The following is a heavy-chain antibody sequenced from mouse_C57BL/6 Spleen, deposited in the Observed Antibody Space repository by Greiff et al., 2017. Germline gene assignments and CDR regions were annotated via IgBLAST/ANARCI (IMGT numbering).Heavy chain of an antibody. J-gene: IGHJ3*01. CDR3: ARDERLRRSAY. D-gene: IGHD2-2*01. V-gene: IGHV1-22*01. Sequence: EVKLEESGPELVKPGASVKMSCKASGYTFTDYNMHWVKQSHGKSLEWIGYINPNNGGTSYNQKFKGKATLTVNKSSSTAYMELRSLTSEDSAVYYCARDERLRRSAYWGQGTLVTVSA. CDR1: GYTFTDYN. CDR2: INPNNGGT.